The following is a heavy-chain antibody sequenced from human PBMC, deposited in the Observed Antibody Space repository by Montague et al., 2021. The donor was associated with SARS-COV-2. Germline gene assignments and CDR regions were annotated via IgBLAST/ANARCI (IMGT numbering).Heavy chain of an antibody. CDR1: GFPFSSYE. D-gene: IGHD6-19*01. Sequence: SLRLSCAASGFPFSSYEMNWVRQAPGKGLEWVSYISTSGRGIHYADSVKGRFTISRDNAKNSLYLEMSSLRAEDTAVYYCARDNAGWPDAFDIWGQGTMVTVSS. CDR2: ISTSGRGI. J-gene: IGHJ3*02. V-gene: IGHV3-48*03. CDR3: ARDNAGWPDAFDI.